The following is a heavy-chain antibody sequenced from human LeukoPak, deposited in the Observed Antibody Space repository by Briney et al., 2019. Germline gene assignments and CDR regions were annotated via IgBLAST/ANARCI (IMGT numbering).Heavy chain of an antibody. CDR1: GFTFSTYE. CDR3: ARDSGSGWYFDY. D-gene: IGHD6-19*01. J-gene: IGHJ4*02. CDR2: ITGSGSQI. V-gene: IGHV3-48*03. Sequence: GGSLRLSCAASGFTFSTYEMNWVRQAPGKGLEWVSYITGSGSQINYADSVKGRFTISRDNAKNSLYLQMNSLRAEDTAVYYCARDSGSGWYFDYWGQGALVTVSS.